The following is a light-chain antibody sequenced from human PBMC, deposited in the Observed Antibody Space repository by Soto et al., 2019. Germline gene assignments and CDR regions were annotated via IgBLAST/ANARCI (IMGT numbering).Light chain of an antibody. CDR1: QSVGNNY. CDR3: QQYRSSPFT. J-gene: IGKJ3*01. Sequence: EIVLTPSPGTLSLSPGERATLSCRSSQSVGNNYFAGYQQKPGQAPRLLIYGASSRATGIPDRFSGSGSGTDVTLTLSRLQPEDCAVYRGQQYRSSPFTVAPGPKVHIK. CDR2: GAS. V-gene: IGKV3-20*01.